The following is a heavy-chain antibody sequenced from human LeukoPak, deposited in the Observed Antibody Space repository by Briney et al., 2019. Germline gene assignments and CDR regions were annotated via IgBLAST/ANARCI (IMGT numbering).Heavy chain of an antibody. J-gene: IGHJ4*02. CDR1: GGSFSGYY. Sequence: SETLSLTCAVYGGSFSGYYWSWIRQPPGKGLEWIGEINHSGSTNYNPSLKSRVTISVDTSKNQFSLKLSSVTAADTAVYYCARDFEYCSGGSCYKGVDYWGQGTLVTVSS. CDR3: ARDFEYCSGGSCYKGVDY. D-gene: IGHD2-15*01. V-gene: IGHV4-34*01. CDR2: INHSGST.